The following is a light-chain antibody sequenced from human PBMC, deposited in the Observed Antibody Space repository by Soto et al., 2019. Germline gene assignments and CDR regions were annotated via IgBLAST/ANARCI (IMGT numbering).Light chain of an antibody. CDR2: EAS. CDR3: MQGTQFPRT. J-gene: IGKJ1*01. Sequence: EIVLTQTPLSLSVTPGQPASISCKSSQSLLHSDGKTYLYWHLQRPGQHPQALMYEASNRFSGVPDRFSGSGSGTDFTLKISRVEADDVGVYYCMQGTQFPRTFGQGTKAEIK. V-gene: IGKV2D-29*01. CDR1: QSLLHSDGKTY.